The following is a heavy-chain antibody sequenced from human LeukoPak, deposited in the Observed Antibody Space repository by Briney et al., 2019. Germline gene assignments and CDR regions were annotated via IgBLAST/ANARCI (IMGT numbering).Heavy chain of an antibody. J-gene: IGHJ3*02. V-gene: IGHV3-13*01. CDR2: IGTAGDT. Sequence: GGSLRLSCAASGFTFSSYDMHWVRQATGKGLEWVSAIGTAGDTYYSGSVKGRFTISRENAKNSLYLQMNSLRAEDTALFYCARRNVAPDAFDIWGQGTMVTVSS. D-gene: IGHD1-1*01. CDR1: GFTFSSYD. CDR3: ARRNVAPDAFDI.